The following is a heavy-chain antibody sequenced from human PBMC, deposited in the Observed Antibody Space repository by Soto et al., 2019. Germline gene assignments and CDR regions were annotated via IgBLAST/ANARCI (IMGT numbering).Heavy chain of an antibody. CDR2: TYSGGST. CDR3: ARVEYGDYGEYFQH. J-gene: IGHJ1*01. Sequence: EVQLVESGGGLVQPGGSLRLSCAASGFTVSSNYMSWVRQAPGKGLEWVSVTYSGGSTYYADSVKGRFTISRDNSKNTLYLQMNSLRAEDTAVYYCARVEYGDYGEYFQHWGQGTLVTVSS. V-gene: IGHV3-66*01. D-gene: IGHD4-17*01. CDR1: GFTVSSNY.